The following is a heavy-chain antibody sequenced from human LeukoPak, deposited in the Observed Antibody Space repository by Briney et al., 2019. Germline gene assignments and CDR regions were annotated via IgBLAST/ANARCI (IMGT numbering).Heavy chain of an antibody. CDR3: ASGVTTGY. CDR2: INSDGSTT. D-gene: IGHD1-26*01. CDR1: GFTFSNYP. Sequence: GGSLRLSCAASGFTFSNYPMMWIRQAPGKGLEWVSLINSDGSTTSYADSVKGRFTISRDNAKNTLYLQMNSLRAEDTAVYYCASGVTTGYWGQGTLVTVSS. V-gene: IGHV3-74*01. J-gene: IGHJ4*02.